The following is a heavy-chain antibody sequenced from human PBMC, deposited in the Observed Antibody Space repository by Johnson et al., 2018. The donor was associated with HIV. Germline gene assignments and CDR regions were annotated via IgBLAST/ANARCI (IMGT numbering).Heavy chain of an antibody. CDR2: ISSSGSTI. Sequence: QVQLVESGGGVVQPGRSLRLSCAASGFTFSDYYMSWIRQAPGKGLEWVSYISSSGSTIYYADSVKGRFTISRDNAKNSLYLQMNSLRVEDTAVYYCAGAPPGGAFDIWGQGTMVTVSS. D-gene: IGHD6-25*01. CDR3: AGAPPGGAFDI. J-gene: IGHJ3*02. V-gene: IGHV3-11*04. CDR1: GFTFSDYY.